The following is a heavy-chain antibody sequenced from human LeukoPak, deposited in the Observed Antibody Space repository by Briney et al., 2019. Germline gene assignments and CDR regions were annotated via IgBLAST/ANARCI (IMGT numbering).Heavy chain of an antibody. J-gene: IGHJ4*02. CDR2: ISWDGGST. D-gene: IGHD3-9*01. V-gene: IGHV3-43*01. Sequence: PGGSLRLSCAASGFTFDDYTMHWVRQAPGKGLEWVSLISWDGGSTYYADSVKGRFTISRDNAKNSLYLQMNSLRAEDTAVYYCATANPGILTGYDYWGQGTLVTVSS. CDR1: GFTFDDYT. CDR3: ATANPGILTGYDY.